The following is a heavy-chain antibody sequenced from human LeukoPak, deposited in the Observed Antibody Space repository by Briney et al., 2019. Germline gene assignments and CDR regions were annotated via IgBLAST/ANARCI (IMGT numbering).Heavy chain of an antibody. CDR2: IYYSGST. CDR1: GGSISSYY. D-gene: IGHD4-17*01. V-gene: IGHV4-59*01. J-gene: IGHJ4*02. CDR3: ARDIYYGDSPD. Sequence: SETLSLTCTVSGGSISSYYWSWIRQPPGKGLEWIGYIYYSGSTNYNPSLKSRVTISVDTSKNQFSLKLSSVTAADTAVYYCARDIYYGDSPDWGQGTLVTVSS.